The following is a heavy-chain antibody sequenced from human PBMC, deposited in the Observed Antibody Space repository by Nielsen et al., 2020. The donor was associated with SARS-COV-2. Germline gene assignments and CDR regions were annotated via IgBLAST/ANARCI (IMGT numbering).Heavy chain of an antibody. Sequence: ASVKVSCKASGYSFANYGISWVRQAPGQGLEWMGWISYNGDTNYSEKFQGRVTMTRDTFTSTGYMELRSLRFDDTAVYYCARGGGNFTPWGQETLVTVSS. CDR2: ISYNGDT. J-gene: IGHJ5*02. CDR3: ARGGGNFTP. CDR1: GYSFANYG. D-gene: IGHD4-23*01. V-gene: IGHV1-18*04.